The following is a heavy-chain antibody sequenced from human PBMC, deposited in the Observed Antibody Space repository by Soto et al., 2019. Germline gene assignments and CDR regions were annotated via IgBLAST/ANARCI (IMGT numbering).Heavy chain of an antibody. J-gene: IGHJ4*02. Sequence: SETLSLTCRVSGYFISSSHWWGWIRQPPGKGLEWIGHINYSGSFYHDPSLKSRVTISVDTSKNQFSLKLSSVTAADTAVYYCARHATAPKVPRGYSYGPFFDYWGQGTLVT. D-gene: IGHD5-18*01. CDR2: INYSGSF. CDR3: ARHATAPKVPRGYSYGPFFDY. V-gene: IGHV4-28*05. CDR1: GYFISSSHW.